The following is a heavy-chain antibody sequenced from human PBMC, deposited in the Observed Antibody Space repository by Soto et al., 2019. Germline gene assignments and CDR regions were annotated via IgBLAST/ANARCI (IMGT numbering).Heavy chain of an antibody. D-gene: IGHD6-13*01. V-gene: IGHV4-4*07. CDR1: GGSISSYY. Sequence: QVQLQESGPGLVKPSETLSLTCTVSGGSISSYYWSWIRQPAGKGLEWIGRIYTSGRTNYNPSLKSRVTMSVDTSKNRFSLKLSSVTAADTAVYYCARVVSSWLVDAFDIWGQGTMVTVSS. J-gene: IGHJ3*02. CDR2: IYTSGRT. CDR3: ARVVSSWLVDAFDI.